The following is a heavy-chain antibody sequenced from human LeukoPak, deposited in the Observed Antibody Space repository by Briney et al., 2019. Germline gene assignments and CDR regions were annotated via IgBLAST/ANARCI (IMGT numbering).Heavy chain of an antibody. CDR1: GFTFSDYY. J-gene: IGHJ6*02. CDR3: ARDGYNEIYYYYYGMDV. Sequence: PGGSLRLSCAASGFTFSDYYMSWIRQAPGKGLEWVSYISSSGSTIYYADSVKGRFTISRDNAKNSLYLQMNSLRAEDTAVYYYARDGYNEIYYYYYGMDVWGQGTTVTVSS. V-gene: IGHV3-11*01. CDR2: ISSSGSTI. D-gene: IGHD5-24*01.